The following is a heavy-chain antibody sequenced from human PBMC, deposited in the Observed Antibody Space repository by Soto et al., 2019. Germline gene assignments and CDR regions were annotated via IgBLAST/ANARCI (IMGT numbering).Heavy chain of an antibody. CDR2: IYPGDSDT. J-gene: IGHJ4*02. Sequence: RGESLKISCSSSGYSFTSYWIGWVRQMPGKGLEWMGIIYPGDSDTRYSPSFQGQVTISADKSISTAYLQWSSLKASDTAMYYCARRLLGGSGWYYFDYWGQGTLDTVSS. CDR3: ARRLLGGSGWYYFDY. V-gene: IGHV5-51*03. D-gene: IGHD6-19*01. CDR1: GYSFTSYW.